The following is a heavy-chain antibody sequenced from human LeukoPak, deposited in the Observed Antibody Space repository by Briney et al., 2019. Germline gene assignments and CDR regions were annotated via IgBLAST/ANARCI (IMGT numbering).Heavy chain of an antibody. CDR3: AKDFAYRFLEWPHGLDY. D-gene: IGHD3-3*01. V-gene: IGHV3-23*01. CDR2: IICGGDST. Sequence: GSLILSCAASGFAFRNHAIHWVRRAPGKGVEWVSIIICGGDSTSYSDSVKGRFTISRDNSKNTVYLQMNSLRVDDTAVYYCAKDFAYRFLEWPHGLDYWGQGILVTVSS. J-gene: IGHJ4*02. CDR1: GFAFRNHA.